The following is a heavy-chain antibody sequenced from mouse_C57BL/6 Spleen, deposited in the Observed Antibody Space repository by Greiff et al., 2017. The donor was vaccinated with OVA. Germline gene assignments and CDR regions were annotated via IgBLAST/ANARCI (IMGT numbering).Heavy chain of an antibody. V-gene: IGHV1-80*01. J-gene: IGHJ1*03. Sequence: VQLQESGAELVKPGASVKISCKASGYAFSSYWMNWVKQRPGKGLEWIGQIYPGDGDTNYNGKFKGKATLTADKSSSTAYMRLSSLTSEDSAVYLCATGTEWYFDVWGTGTTVTVSS. CDR2: IYPGDGDT. CDR3: ATGTEWYFDV. D-gene: IGHD4-1*01. CDR1: GYAFSSYW.